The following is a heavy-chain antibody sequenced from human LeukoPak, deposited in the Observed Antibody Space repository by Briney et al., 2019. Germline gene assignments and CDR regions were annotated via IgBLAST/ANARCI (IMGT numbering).Heavy chain of an antibody. Sequence: SETLSLTRTVSGDSISSGNFYWGWIRQPPGKELQWIGSIYYNGITHYNPSLESRVTISVDTSKNQFSLKLSSVTAADTAVYCCARDLVWDPRFDYWGQGTLVTVSS. D-gene: IGHD6-6*01. CDR1: GDSISSGNFY. CDR3: ARDLVWDPRFDY. V-gene: IGHV4-39*07. CDR2: IYYNGIT. J-gene: IGHJ4*02.